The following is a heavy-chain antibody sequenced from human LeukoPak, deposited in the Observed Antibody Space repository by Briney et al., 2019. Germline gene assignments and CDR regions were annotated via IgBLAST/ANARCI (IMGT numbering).Heavy chain of an antibody. Sequence: GGSLRLSCAASGFTFSIYWMSWVRQAPGKGLEWVANIKQDGSEKYYVDSVKGRFTISRDNAKNSLYLQMNSLRAEDTAVYYCARVAVAPSQPSFDYWGQGTLVTVSS. CDR1: GFTFSIYW. CDR2: IKQDGSEK. V-gene: IGHV3-7*01. J-gene: IGHJ4*02. CDR3: ARVAVAPSQPSFDY. D-gene: IGHD6-19*01.